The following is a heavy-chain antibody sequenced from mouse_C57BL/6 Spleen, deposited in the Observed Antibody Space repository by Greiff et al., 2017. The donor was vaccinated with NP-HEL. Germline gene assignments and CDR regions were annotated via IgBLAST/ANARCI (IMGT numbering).Heavy chain of an antibody. D-gene: IGHD1-1*01. Sequence: VQLQESGAELAKPGASVKLSCKASGYTFTSYWMHWVKQRPGQGLEWIGYINPSSGYTKYNQKFNDKATLTADKSSSTAYMQLSSLTYEDSAVYYCARSNYGSSYWFAYWGQGTLVTVSA. CDR1: GYTFTSYW. CDR3: ARSNYGSSYWFAY. V-gene: IGHV1-7*01. CDR2: INPSSGYT. J-gene: IGHJ3*01.